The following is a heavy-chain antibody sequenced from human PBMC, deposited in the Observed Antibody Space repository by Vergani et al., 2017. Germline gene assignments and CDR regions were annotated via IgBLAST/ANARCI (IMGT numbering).Heavy chain of an antibody. Sequence: EVQLVESGGGLIQPGGSLRLSCAASGFTVSSNYMSWVRQAPGKGLEWVAAISGSGGSTYYAESVKGRFTISRDNSKNTLYLQMNSLRAEDTAVYYCAKDSDSYGPYNWFDPWGQGTLVTVSS. V-gene: IGHV3-23*04. CDR1: GFTVSSNY. J-gene: IGHJ5*02. D-gene: IGHD5-18*01. CDR3: AKDSDSYGPYNWFDP. CDR2: SGSGGST.